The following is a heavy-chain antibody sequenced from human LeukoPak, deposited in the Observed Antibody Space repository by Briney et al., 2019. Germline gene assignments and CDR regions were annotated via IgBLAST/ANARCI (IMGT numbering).Heavy chain of an antibody. V-gene: IGHV4-59*05. CDR3: ARHEDIAATPFQH. CDR1: GGSISSFS. D-gene: IGHD6-13*01. J-gene: IGHJ1*01. CDR2: IYNSGST. Sequence: SETLSLTCTVSGGSISSFSWSWLRQPAGKGLEWIGRIYNSGSTYYNPSLKSRVTISVDTSKNQFSLKLSSVTAADTAVYYCARHEDIAATPFQHWGQGTLVTVSS.